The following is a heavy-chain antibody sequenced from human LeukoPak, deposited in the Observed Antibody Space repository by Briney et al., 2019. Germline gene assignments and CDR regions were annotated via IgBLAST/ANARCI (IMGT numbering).Heavy chain of an antibody. CDR1: GFTDSSNY. CDR2: IYAGGST. Sequence: GGSLRLSCAASGFTDSSNYMTWVRQAPGKGLEWVSVIYAGGSTYYADSVKGRFTISRDNSKNTLYLLMNNLRAEDTAVYYCARAQRGDYMDVWGKGTTVTVSS. V-gene: IGHV3-53*01. D-gene: IGHD6-25*01. CDR3: ARAQRGDYMDV. J-gene: IGHJ6*03.